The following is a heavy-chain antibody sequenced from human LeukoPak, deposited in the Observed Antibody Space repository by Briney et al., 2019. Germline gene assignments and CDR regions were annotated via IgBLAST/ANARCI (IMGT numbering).Heavy chain of an antibody. D-gene: IGHD2/OR15-2a*01. V-gene: IGHV4-59*01. CDR1: GGSLSSNY. CDR2: IYYSGTT. Sequence: PSETLSLTCTVSGGSLSSNYWSWIRQPPGKGLEWIGYIYYSGTTSYNPSLTSRVTISLDTSKNQFSLKVSSVTAADTAVYYCARVGWPVLLIDSWGQGTLVTVSS. CDR3: ARVGWPVLLIDS. J-gene: IGHJ5*01.